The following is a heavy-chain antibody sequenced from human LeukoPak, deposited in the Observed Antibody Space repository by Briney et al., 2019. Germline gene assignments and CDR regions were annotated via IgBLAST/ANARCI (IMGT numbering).Heavy chain of an antibody. D-gene: IGHD5-18*01. CDR3: ARVAQSYGGYLDY. V-gene: IGHV3-64*01. J-gene: IGHJ4*02. CDR2: ITSNGGST. CDR1: RFTFSSYA. Sequence: GGSLRLSCAASRFTFSSYAMHWVRQAPGKGPEYVSAITSNGGSTYYANSVKGRFTISRDNSKNTLYLQMDSLRAEDMAVYYCARVAQSYGGYLDYWGQGTLVTVSS.